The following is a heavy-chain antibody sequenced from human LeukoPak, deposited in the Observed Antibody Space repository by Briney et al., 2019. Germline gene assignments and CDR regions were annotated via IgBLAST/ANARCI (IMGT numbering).Heavy chain of an antibody. CDR1: GGSIGGYY. CDR3: ARDRVPREYYHRSLADASDI. J-gene: IGHJ3*02. V-gene: IGHV4-59*01. D-gene: IGHD2/OR15-2a*01. CDR2: IYYTGNT. Sequence: PSETLSLTCAVSGGSIGGYYWNWIRQSPEKGLECIGYIYYTGNTDYNPSLKSRVTISVGTSKNQFSLKLSSVTAADTAVYYCARDRVPREYYHRSLADASDIWGQGTLVTVSS.